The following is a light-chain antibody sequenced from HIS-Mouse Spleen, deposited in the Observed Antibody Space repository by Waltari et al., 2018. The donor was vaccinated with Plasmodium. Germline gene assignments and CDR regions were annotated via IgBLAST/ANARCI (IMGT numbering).Light chain of an antibody. CDR3: YSTDSSGNHRV. Sequence: SYELTQPPSVSVSPRQTARGPCSRGALPKKYASWYQQKSGQAPVRVIYEDSKRPSGIPERFSVSSSGTMASLTISGAQVEDEADYYCYSTDSSGNHRVFGGGTKLTVL. V-gene: IGLV3-10*01. J-gene: IGLJ3*02. CDR2: EDS. CDR1: ALPKKY.